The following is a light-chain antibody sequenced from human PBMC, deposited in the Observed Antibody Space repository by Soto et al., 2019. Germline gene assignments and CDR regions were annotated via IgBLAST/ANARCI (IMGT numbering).Light chain of an antibody. V-gene: IGKV3-11*01. J-gene: IGKJ2*01. CDR1: QSVSSY. CDR3: QQLSNWPPEGS. CDR2: DAS. Sequence: EIVLTQSPATLSLSPGERATLSCRASQSVSSYLAWYQQKPGQAPRLLIYDASNRATGIPARFSGSGSGTDFTLTISSLEPEDFAVYYCQQLSNWPPEGSFGQGTKLEIK.